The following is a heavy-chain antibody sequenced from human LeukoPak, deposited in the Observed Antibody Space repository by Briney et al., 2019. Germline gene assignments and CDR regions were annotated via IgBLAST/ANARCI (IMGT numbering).Heavy chain of an antibody. CDR1: GFTFSSYA. Sequence: GSLRLSCAASGFTFSSYAMSWVRQPPGKGLEWIGSIYYSGSTYYNPSLKSRVTISVDTSKNQFSLKLSSVTAADTAVYYCASPYGDLDYWGQGTLVTVSS. CDR3: ASPYGDLDY. CDR2: IYYSGST. D-gene: IGHD4-17*01. V-gene: IGHV4-39*01. J-gene: IGHJ4*02.